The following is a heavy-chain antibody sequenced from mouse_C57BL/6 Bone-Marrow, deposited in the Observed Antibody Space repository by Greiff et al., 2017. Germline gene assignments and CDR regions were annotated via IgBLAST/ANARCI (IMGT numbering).Heavy chain of an antibody. CDR1: GYTFTSYW. J-gene: IGHJ1*03. V-gene: IGHV1-55*01. Sequence: QVQLQQPGAELVKPGASVKMSCKASGYTFTSYWITWVKQRPGQGLEWIGDIYPGSGSTNYNEKFKSKATLTVDTSSSTAYMQLSSLTSEDSAVYYCARYGYYNWYFDVWGKGTTVTGAS. CDR2: IYPGSGST. CDR3: ARYGYYNWYFDV. D-gene: IGHD2-3*01.